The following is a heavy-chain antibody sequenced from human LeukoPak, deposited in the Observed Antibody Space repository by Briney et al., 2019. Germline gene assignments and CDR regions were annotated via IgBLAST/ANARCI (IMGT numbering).Heavy chain of an antibody. CDR1: GFTVSSNY. J-gene: IGHJ4*02. D-gene: IGHD6-19*01. CDR2: IYSGGST. Sequence: HPGRSLRLSCAASGFTVSSNYMSWVRQAPGKGLEWVSVIYSGGSTYYADSVKGRFTISRDNSKNTLYLQMNSLRAEDTAVYYCARTPPPPAGTGGDYWGQGTLVTVSS. CDR3: ARTPPPPAGTGGDY. V-gene: IGHV3-53*01.